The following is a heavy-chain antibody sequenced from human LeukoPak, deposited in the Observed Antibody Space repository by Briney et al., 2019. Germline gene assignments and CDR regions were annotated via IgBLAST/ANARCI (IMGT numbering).Heavy chain of an antibody. CDR1: GASIRDYH. Sequence: PSETLSLTCTVSGASIRDYHWSWIRQPPGKGLERIGYIHYTGGAIYSPSLKSRVTMSVDTSKNQFPLNLNSVTAADTAVYYCARTTTDALDIWGQGTMVTVSS. D-gene: IGHD1-1*01. J-gene: IGHJ3*02. V-gene: IGHV4-59*01. CDR3: ARTTTDALDI. CDR2: IHYTGGA.